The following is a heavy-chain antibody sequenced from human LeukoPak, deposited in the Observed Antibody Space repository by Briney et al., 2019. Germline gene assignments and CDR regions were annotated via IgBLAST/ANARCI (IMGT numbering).Heavy chain of an antibody. Sequence: GGSLRLSCAASGFTFSSYAMSWVRQAPGKGLEWVSAISGSDGSTYYADSVKGRFTISRDNSKNTLYLQMNSLRAEDTAVYYCAKDRYYYGSGINWFDPWGQGTLVTVSS. CDR2: ISGSDGST. CDR1: GFTFSSYA. CDR3: AKDRYYYGSGINWFDP. J-gene: IGHJ5*02. D-gene: IGHD3-10*01. V-gene: IGHV3-23*01.